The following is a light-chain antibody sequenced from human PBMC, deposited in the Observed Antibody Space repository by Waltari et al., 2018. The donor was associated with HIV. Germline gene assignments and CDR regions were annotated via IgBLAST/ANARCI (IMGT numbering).Light chain of an antibody. V-gene: IGLV2-14*01. J-gene: IGLJ3*02. Sequence: QSALTQPASVSGSPGQSITISCTGTSSDVGGYNYVSWYRPHPGKAPKLMIFEVSTRPSGVSNRCSGSKSVNTASLTISGLQAEDEADYYCSSYTTRSTPDPNWVFGGGTKLTVL. CDR3: SSYTTRSTPDPNWV. CDR2: EVS. CDR1: SSDVGGYNY.